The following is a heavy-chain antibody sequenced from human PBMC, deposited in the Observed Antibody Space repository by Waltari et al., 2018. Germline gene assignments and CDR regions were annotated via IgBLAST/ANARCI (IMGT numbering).Heavy chain of an antibody. CDR3: AKDHPSDGWPAFDS. D-gene: IGHD6-19*01. V-gene: IGHV3-23*01. CDR1: GFRLGTSA. Sequence: LESGGGLAQPGGSLRLSCAASGFRLGTSAMSWFRQAPGKGLWWVSSITRQATTYYAGSVRGRFVISRDDADNKVHLQMNGLNADDTATYYCAKDHPSDGWPAFDSWGQGTQVIVSS. CDR2: ITRQATT. J-gene: IGHJ4*02.